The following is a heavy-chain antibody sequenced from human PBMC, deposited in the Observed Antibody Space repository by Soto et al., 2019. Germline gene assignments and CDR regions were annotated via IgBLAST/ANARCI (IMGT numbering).Heavy chain of an antibody. D-gene: IGHD2-8*02. CDR2: IHHSGRT. J-gene: IGHJ5*02. CDR1: GGSITSSYW. Sequence: QVQLQESGPGLVKPSGTLSLTCAVSGGSITSSYWWSWVRQPPGKGLEWNGDIHHSGRTDYNPSLKSRLTISVDKSKNQFSLKLTSVTAADTAVYYCARDPGYNTGGNWFDPWGQGTLVTVSS. CDR3: ARDPGYNTGGNWFDP. V-gene: IGHV4-4*02.